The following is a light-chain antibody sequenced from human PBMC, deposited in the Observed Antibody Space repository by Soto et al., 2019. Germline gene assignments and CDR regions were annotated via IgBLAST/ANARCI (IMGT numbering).Light chain of an antibody. CDR3: CSYAGTYV. CDR1: SSDVGSYNL. CDR2: EGS. V-gene: IGLV2-23*01. Sequence: QSALTQPASLSGSPGQSITISCSGTSSDVGSYNLVSWYQQHPGKAPKLMIYEGSKRRSGVSNRFSGSKSGNTASLPISGLQAEDEADFYCCSYAGTYVFGTGNKVTFL. J-gene: IGLJ1*01.